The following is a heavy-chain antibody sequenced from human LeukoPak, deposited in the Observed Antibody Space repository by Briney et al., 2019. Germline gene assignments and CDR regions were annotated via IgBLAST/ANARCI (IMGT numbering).Heavy chain of an antibody. D-gene: IGHD5-18*01. J-gene: IGHJ4*02. CDR1: GGSIISGSYY. V-gene: IGHV4-61*02. CDR3: ARELVYSYGHFDY. Sequence: KPSQTLSLTCTVSGGSIISGSYYWRWIRQPAGKGLEWIGRIYTSGSTNYNPSLKSRVTLSVDTSQNQFSLKLSSVTAADTAVYYCARELVYSYGHFDYWGQGTLVTVSS. CDR2: IYTSGST.